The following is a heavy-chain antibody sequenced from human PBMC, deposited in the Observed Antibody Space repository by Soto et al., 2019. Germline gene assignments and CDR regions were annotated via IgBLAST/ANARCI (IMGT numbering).Heavy chain of an antibody. CDR1: GFTFSSYA. V-gene: IGHV3-23*01. Sequence: EVQLLESGGGLVQPGGSLRLSCAASGFTFSSYAMSWVRQAPGKGLEWVSAISGSGGSTYYADSVKGRFTISRHNSKNTLYLQMNSLRAEDTAVYYCAKVQQLVQTSDYWGQGTLVTVSS. J-gene: IGHJ4*02. CDR2: ISGSGGST. D-gene: IGHD6-13*01. CDR3: AKVQQLVQTSDY.